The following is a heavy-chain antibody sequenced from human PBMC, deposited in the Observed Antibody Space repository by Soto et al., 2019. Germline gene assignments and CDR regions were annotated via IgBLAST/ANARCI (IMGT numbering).Heavy chain of an antibody. CDR1: GGSVSSGSYY. CDR3: ARVRVPLAGTTLGFDY. Sequence: QVQLQESGPGLVKPSETLSLTCTVSGGSVSSGSYYWSWIRQPPGKGLEWIGYIYYSGSTNYNPSLKSRVTISVDTSKNQFSLKLSSVTAADTAVYYCARVRVPLAGTTLGFDYWGQGTLVTVSS. J-gene: IGHJ4*02. CDR2: IYYSGST. D-gene: IGHD1-7*01. V-gene: IGHV4-61*01.